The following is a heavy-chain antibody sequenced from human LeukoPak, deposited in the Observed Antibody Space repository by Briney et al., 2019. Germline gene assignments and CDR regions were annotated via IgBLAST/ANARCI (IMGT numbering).Heavy chain of an antibody. V-gene: IGHV3-74*01. CDR3: VRGDSDHHFGMDV. Sequence: GGSLRLSCVASGFAFSNYWMHWVRQGPGKGLVWVSRINSDGTRYADSVKGRFTISRDNAKNTLYLQMSSLRPEDTAVYFCVRGDSDHHFGMDVWGQGTTVIVSS. CDR2: INSDGT. D-gene: IGHD2-21*01. J-gene: IGHJ6*02. CDR1: GFAFSNYW.